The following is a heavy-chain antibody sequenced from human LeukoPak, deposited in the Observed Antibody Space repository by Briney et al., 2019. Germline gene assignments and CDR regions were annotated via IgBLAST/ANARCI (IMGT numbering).Heavy chain of an antibody. CDR3: ARGRNRITGTRTNWFDP. CDR1: GGTFSSYA. J-gene: IGHJ5*02. D-gene: IGHD1-7*01. V-gene: IGHV1-69*05. Sequence: ASVKVSCKASGGTFSSYAISWVRQAPGRGLEWMGGIIPIFGTANYAQKFQGRVTITTDESTSTAYMELSSLRSEDTAVYYCARGRNRITGTRTNWFDPWGQGTLVTVSS. CDR2: IIPIFGTA.